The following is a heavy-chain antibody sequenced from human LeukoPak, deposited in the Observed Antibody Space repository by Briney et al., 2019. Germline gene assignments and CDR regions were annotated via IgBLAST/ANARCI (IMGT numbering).Heavy chain of an antibody. Sequence: AGGSLRLSCAASGFTFSNHAMNWVRQAPGKGLEWVSIISGSGTVTYYADSVRGRFTVSRDNSKNTLYPQMNSLRAEDTAVYYCAKTSVGEGRIIGSGYFDNWGQGTLVTVSS. CDR2: ISGSGTVT. J-gene: IGHJ4*02. CDR1: GFTFSNHA. V-gene: IGHV3-23*01. CDR3: AKTSVGEGRIIGSGYFDN. D-gene: IGHD2-15*01.